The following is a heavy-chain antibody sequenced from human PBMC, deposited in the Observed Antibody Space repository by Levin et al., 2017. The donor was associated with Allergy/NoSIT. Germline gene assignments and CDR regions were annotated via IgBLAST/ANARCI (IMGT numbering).Heavy chain of an antibody. CDR1: GASVNNYY. V-gene: IGHV4-4*07. J-gene: IGHJ4*02. D-gene: IGHD5-18*01. CDR2: IYASGSP. Sequence: GSLRLSCAVSGASVNNYYWSWIWQPAGKGLEWIGRIYASGSPNYSPSLRGRVTMSIDTSKNQFSLKLTSVTAADTAMYYCAREHLGYQGDFDYLGQGTLVTVSS. CDR3: AREHLGYQGDFDY.